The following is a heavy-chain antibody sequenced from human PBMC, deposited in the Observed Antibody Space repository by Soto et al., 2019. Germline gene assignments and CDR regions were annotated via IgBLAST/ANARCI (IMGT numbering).Heavy chain of an antibody. V-gene: IGHV5-51*01. CDR2: IYPGDSDT. CDR1: GYSFTSYW. Sequence: GESLKISCKGSGYSFTSYWIGWVRQMPGKGLEWMGIIYPGDSDTRYSPSFQGQVTISADKSISTAYLQWSSLKASDTAMYYCARLRFLEWLPSGGYADVWGQGTTVTVSS. D-gene: IGHD3-3*01. CDR3: ARLRFLEWLPSGGYADV. J-gene: IGHJ6*02.